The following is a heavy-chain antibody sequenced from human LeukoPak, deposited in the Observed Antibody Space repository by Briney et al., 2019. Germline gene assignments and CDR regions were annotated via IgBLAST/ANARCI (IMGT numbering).Heavy chain of an antibody. J-gene: IGHJ4*02. CDR3: ARDGERCSRTNCYGPGDY. CDR2: IKQDGSEK. D-gene: IGHD2-2*01. CDR1: GFTFSAYW. Sequence: GGSLRLSCAASGFTFSAYWMTWVRQAPGKGLEWVANIKQDGSEKYYVDSVKGRFTISRDNAKNSLYLQMNSLRAEDTAVYYCARDGERCSRTNCYGPGDYWGQGTLVTVSS. V-gene: IGHV3-7*05.